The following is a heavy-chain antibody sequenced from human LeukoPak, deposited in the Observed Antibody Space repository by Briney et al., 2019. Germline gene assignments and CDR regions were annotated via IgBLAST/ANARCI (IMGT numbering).Heavy chain of an antibody. J-gene: IGHJ4*02. CDR3: ARVPPTTVELDY. CDR2: IYYSGST. D-gene: IGHD4-23*01. Sequence: KASETLSLTCTVSGGSISSSSYYWGWIRQPPGKGLEWIGSIYYSGSTYYNPSLKSRVTISVDTSKNQFSLKLSSVTAADTAVYYCARVPPTTVELDYWGQGTLVTVSS. CDR1: GGSISSSSYY. V-gene: IGHV4-39*07.